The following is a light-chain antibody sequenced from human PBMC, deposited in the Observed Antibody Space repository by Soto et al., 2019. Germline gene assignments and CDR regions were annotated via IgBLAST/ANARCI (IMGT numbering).Light chain of an antibody. CDR3: QQYYSSPWT. V-gene: IGKV4-1*01. CDR1: QSVFYSSSNKNY. Sequence: DTVVTQSPDFLAVSLGERATINCKSSQSVFYSSSNKNYLSWYQQKPGQPPKLLIYWASTRESGVPDRFSGSGSGTDFTLTISSLQAEDVAVYYCQQYYSSPWTFGQGTKVEIK. J-gene: IGKJ1*01. CDR2: WAS.